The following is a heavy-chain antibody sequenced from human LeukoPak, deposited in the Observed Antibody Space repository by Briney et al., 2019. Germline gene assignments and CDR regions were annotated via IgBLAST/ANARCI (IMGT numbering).Heavy chain of an antibody. J-gene: IGHJ4*02. CDR3: AREPVPSEGVYDS. D-gene: IGHD3-22*01. V-gene: IGHV4-59*12. Sequence: SSETLSLTCTVSGGSISSYYWSWIRQPPGKGLEWIGYIYYSGITNYNPSLKSRVTISVDMSKNQFSLKLSSVTAADTAVYYCAREPVPSEGVYDSWGQGTLVTVSS. CDR2: IYYSGIT. CDR1: GGSISSYY.